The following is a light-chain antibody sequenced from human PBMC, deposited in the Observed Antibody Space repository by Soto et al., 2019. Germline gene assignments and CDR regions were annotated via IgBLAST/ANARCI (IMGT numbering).Light chain of an antibody. CDR1: EGISNL. CDR2: AAS. J-gene: IGKJ1*01. Sequence: DIQMTQSPSTLSASVGDRVTISCRASEGISNLLAWFQQKPGKVPKRLIYAASTLESGVSSRFSGSGSGTEFTLTISSLQPDDFATYYCQQYNVYLWTFGQGTKVDI. CDR3: QQYNVYLWT. V-gene: IGKV1-5*01.